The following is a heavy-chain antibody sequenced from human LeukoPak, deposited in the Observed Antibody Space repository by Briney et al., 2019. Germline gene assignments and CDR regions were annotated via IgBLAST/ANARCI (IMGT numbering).Heavy chain of an antibody. CDR3: ARDETRPYNYYMDV. J-gene: IGHJ6*03. V-gene: IGHV3-74*01. D-gene: IGHD3-16*01. CDR1: GFTSSNYW. CDR2: INTDGSIT. Sequence: GGSLRLSCAASGFTSSNYWMHWVRQAPGTGLVWVTRINTDGSITNYADSVKGRFTVSRDNAKNTVYLQMNSLRAEDTALYYCARDETRPYNYYMDVWGKGTTVTVSS.